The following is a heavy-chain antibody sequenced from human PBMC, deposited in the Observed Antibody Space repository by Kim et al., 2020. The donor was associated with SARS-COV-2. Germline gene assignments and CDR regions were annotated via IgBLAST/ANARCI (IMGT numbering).Heavy chain of an antibody. J-gene: IGHJ6*02. D-gene: IGHD6-19*01. CDR3: ARAVSAYYYGMDV. V-gene: IGHV4-31*01. Sequence: NPSLKSHVTIAVDTSKNQFSLKLSSVTAADTAVYYCARAVSAYYYGMDVWGQGTTVTVSS.